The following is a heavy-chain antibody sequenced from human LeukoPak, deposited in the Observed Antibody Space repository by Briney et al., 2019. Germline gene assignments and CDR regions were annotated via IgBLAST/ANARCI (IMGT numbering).Heavy chain of an antibody. CDR3: ARDSSSWYHASFDI. CDR1: GFIFINAW. J-gene: IGHJ3*02. D-gene: IGHD6-13*01. Sequence: GGSLRLSCAASGFIFINAWMNWVRQAPGKGLEWVSYISSSSSTIYYADSVKGRFTISRDNAKNSLYLQMNSLRDEDTAVYYCARDSSSWYHASFDIWGQGTMVTVSS. V-gene: IGHV3-48*02. CDR2: ISSSSSTI.